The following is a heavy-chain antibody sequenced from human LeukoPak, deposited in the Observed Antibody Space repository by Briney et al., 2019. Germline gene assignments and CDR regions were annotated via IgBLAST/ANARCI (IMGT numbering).Heavy chain of an antibody. CDR2: ISYDGSNK. CDR1: RFTFSSYA. D-gene: IGHD2-8*01. V-gene: IGHV3-30*04. CDR3: AREMRYGCFDY. Sequence: GGSLRLSCAASRFTFSSYAMHWVRQAPGKGLEWVAVISYDGSNKYYADSVKGRFTISRDNSKNTLYLQMNSLRAEDTAVYYCAREMRYGCFDYWGQGTLVTVSS. J-gene: IGHJ4*02.